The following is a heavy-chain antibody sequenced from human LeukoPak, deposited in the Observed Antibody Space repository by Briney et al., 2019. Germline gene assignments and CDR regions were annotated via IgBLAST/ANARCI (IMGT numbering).Heavy chain of an antibody. CDR1: GGSVSSGSYY. D-gene: IGHD6-6*01. V-gene: IGHV4-61*01. Sequence: SETLSLTCTVSGGSVSSGSYYWSWIRQPPGKGLEWIGYIYYSGSTNYNPSLKSRVTTSVDTSKNQFSLKLSSVTAADTAVYYCASELAARNYFDYWGQGTLVTVSS. CDR2: IYYSGST. J-gene: IGHJ4*02. CDR3: ASELAARNYFDY.